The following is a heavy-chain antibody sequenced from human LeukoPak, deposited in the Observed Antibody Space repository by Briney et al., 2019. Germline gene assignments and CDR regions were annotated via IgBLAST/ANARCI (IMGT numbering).Heavy chain of an antibody. J-gene: IGHJ6*02. V-gene: IGHV3-11*05. CDR2: ISSSSSYT. Sequence: GGSLRLSCAASGFXFSDYYISWIRQAPGKGLQWVSYISSSSSYTNYADSVKDRFTISRDNAKNSLYLQMNSLRAEDTAVYYCARVNTMIVDSDVWGQGTTVTVSS. CDR1: GFXFSDYY. D-gene: IGHD3-22*01. CDR3: ARVNTMIVDSDV.